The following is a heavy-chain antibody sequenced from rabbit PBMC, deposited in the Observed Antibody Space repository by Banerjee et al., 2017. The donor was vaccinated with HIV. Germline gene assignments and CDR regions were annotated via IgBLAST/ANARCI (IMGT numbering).Heavy chain of an antibody. V-gene: IGHV1S40*01. CDR3: ASDLGYDDYGDYLPRLDL. D-gene: IGHD2-1*01. CDR2: IYTSYGST. CDR1: GIDFSSTYY. J-gene: IGHJ3*01. Sequence: QSLEESGGDLVKPGASLTLTCTASGIDFSSTYYMCWVRQAPGKGLEWIACIYTSYGSTYYASWAKGRFTISKTSSTTVTLQMTSLTAADTATYFCASDLGYDDYGDYLPRLDLWGPGTLVTVS.